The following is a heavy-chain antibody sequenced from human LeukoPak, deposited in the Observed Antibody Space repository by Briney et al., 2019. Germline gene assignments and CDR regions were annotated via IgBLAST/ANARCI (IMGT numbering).Heavy chain of an antibody. Sequence: GGSLRPSCAASGFTFSSYSMTWVRQAPGKGLEWVSSISSSSSYIYYADSVKGRFTISRDNAKNSLYLQMNSLRAEDTAVYYCARDEVGAEFDPWGQGTLVTVSS. CDR2: ISSSSSYI. D-gene: IGHD1-26*01. CDR3: ARDEVGAEFDP. J-gene: IGHJ5*02. CDR1: GFTFSSYS. V-gene: IGHV3-21*01.